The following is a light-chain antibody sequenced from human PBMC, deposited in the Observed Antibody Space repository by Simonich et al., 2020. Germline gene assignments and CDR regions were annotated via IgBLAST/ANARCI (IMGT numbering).Light chain of an antibody. CDR3: AAWDDSLNGPV. CDR1: SSNIGSNT. Sequence: QSVLTQPPSASGTPGQRVTISCSGSSSNIGSNTVNWYQQLPGTAPKPLIYRNNQRPSGVPVRFSGSKSGTSASLAISGLQSEDEDDYYCAAWDDSLNGPVFGGGTKLTVL. J-gene: IGLJ3*02. CDR2: RNN. V-gene: IGLV1-44*01.